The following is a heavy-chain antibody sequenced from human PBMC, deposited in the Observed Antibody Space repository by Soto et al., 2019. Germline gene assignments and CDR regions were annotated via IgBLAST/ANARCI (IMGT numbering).Heavy chain of an antibody. Sequence: GGSLRLSCTASGFTFSSYGMHWVRQGPGKGLEWVAVILYDGSNQHYAHSVKGRFTISRDNSKNTVYLEMNSLRAEDTAVYYCAREPSTVTTLYYFHYWRRGTLVTVSS. J-gene: IGHJ4*02. V-gene: IGHV3-30*03. CDR2: ILYDGSNQ. CDR3: AREPSTVTTLYYFHY. CDR1: GFTFSSYG. D-gene: IGHD4-17*01.